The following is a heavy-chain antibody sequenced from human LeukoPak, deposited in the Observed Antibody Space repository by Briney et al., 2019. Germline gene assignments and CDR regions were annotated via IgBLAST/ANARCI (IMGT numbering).Heavy chain of an antibody. J-gene: IGHJ4*02. CDR2: IYYSGNT. Sequence: VKPSETLSLTCTVSGGSISSSSYYWGWIRQPPGKGLEWIGNIYYSGNTYYSPSLKSRVTISVDTSKNHFSLKLTSVTAADTAVYYCARQSLLGDPLKGSSWYCDYWGQGTLVTVSS. CDR1: GGSISSSSYY. CDR3: ARQSLLGDPLKGSSWYCDY. D-gene: IGHD6-13*01. V-gene: IGHV4-39*01.